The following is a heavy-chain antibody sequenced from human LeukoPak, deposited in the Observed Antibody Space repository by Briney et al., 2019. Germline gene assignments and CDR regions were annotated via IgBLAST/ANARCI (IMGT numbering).Heavy chain of an antibody. CDR1: GFTFSSYW. CDR2: IKEDGSEK. J-gene: IGHJ4*02. Sequence: TGGSLRLSCAASGFTFSSYWMSWVRQAPGKGLEWVANIKEDGSEKYYVDSVKGRFTISRDNAKNSLSLQVNGLSAEDTAVYYCARSRSGYYEDYWGQGTLVTVSS. CDR3: ARSRSGYYEDY. D-gene: IGHD3-22*01. V-gene: IGHV3-7*01.